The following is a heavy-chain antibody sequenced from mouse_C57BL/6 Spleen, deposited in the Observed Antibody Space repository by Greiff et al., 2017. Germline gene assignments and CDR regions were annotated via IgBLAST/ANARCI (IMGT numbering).Heavy chain of an antibody. Sequence: EVKVVESGEGLVKPGGSLKLSCAASGFTFSSYAMSWVRQTPEKRLEWVAYISSGGDYIYYADTVKGRCTISRDTARNTLYLQMSSLKSEDTAMYYCTRGSPYYFDYWGQGTTLTVSS. J-gene: IGHJ2*01. V-gene: IGHV5-9-1*02. CDR2: ISSGGDYI. CDR3: TRGSPYYFDY. CDR1: GFTFSSYA.